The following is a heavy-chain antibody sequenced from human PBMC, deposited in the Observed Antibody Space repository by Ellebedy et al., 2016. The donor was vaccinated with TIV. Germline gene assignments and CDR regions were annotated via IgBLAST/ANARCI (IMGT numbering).Heavy chain of an antibody. D-gene: IGHD6-19*01. J-gene: IGHJ4*02. Sequence: AASVKVSCKASGGTFSTSAINWVRQAPGQGLDWLGGIIPLFGAASYAQKFQGRVTITADESTSTVYMELSSLRSEDTALYYCARTHSSGWYFFDYWGQGSLVTVSP. CDR1: GGTFSTSA. CDR3: ARTHSSGWYFFDY. CDR2: IIPLFGAA. V-gene: IGHV1-69*13.